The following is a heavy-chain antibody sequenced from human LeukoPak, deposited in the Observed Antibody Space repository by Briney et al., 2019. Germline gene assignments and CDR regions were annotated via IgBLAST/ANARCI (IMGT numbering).Heavy chain of an antibody. CDR2: ISYDGSNK. V-gene: IGHV3-30*18. CDR1: GFTFSSYG. J-gene: IGHJ4*02. D-gene: IGHD6-19*01. Sequence: PGGSLRLSCAASGFTFSSYGMHWVRQAPGKGLEWVAVISYDGSNKYYADSVKGRFTISRDNSKNTLYLQMNSLRAEDTAVYYCAKDLALLSLAVAVFDYWGQGTLVTVSS. CDR3: AKDLALLSLAVAVFDY.